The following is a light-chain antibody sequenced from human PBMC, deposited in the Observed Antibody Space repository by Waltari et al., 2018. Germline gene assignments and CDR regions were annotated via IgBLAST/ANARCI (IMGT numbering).Light chain of an antibody. CDR1: QAIGSY. V-gene: IGKV1-8*01. Sequence: AIRMTQSPSSFSASTGARVTITCRASQAIGSYLAWYRQKPGRVPKLLISAASTLQGGVPSRFTGSGSGTDFSLTINCLQSEDFATYYCQQYYDYPRTFGQGTKVEVK. CDR2: AAS. J-gene: IGKJ1*01. CDR3: QQYYDYPRT.